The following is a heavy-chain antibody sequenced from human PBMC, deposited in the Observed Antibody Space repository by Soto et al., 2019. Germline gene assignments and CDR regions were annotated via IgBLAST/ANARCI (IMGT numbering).Heavy chain of an antibody. D-gene: IGHD2-2*01. CDR3: ARDQGDIVVVPAHAYGMDV. Sequence: GGSLRLSCVASGFTFSDYYMSWIRQAPGKGLEWVSYISSSGSTIYYADSVEGRFTISRDNAKNSLYLQMNSLRAEDTAVYYCARDQGDIVVVPAHAYGMDVWGQGTTVTVSS. J-gene: IGHJ6*02. CDR1: GFTFSDYY. CDR2: ISSSGSTI. V-gene: IGHV3-11*01.